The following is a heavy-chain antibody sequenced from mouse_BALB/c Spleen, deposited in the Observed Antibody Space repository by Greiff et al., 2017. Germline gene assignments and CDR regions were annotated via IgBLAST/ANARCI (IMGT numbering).Heavy chain of an antibody. CDR3: GRLYGNLGNYAMDY. CDR2: INPYNGDT. CDR1: GYSFTGYF. J-gene: IGHJ4*01. D-gene: IGHD2-1*01. Sequence: EVQLQQSGPELVKPGASVKISCKASGYSFTGYFMNWVKQSYGKSLKWIGRINPYNGDTFYNQKFKGQATLTVDKSSSTAHMELLSLTSEDSAVYYCGRLYGNLGNYAMDYWGQGASVTVSS. V-gene: IGHV1-37*01.